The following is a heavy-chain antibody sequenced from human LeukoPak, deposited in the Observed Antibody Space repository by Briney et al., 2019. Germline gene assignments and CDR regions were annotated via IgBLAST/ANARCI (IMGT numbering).Heavy chain of an antibody. CDR2: TSSSSSYI. J-gene: IGHJ4*02. CDR3: ARGASRADY. Sequence: PGGSLRLSCAASGFTFRSYNMNWVRQAPGKRPEWVSSTSSSSSYIYYADSVKGRFTISRDNAKNSLYLHMNSLRAEDTALYYCARGASRADYWGQGTLVTVSS. CDR1: GFTFRSYN. V-gene: IGHV3-21*01.